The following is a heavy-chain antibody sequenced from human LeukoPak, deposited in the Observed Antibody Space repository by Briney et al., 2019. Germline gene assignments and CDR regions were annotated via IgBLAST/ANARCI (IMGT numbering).Heavy chain of an antibody. Sequence: PKASVKVSCKASGYTFTSYYMHWVRQAPGQGLEWMGIIDPSGGSTSYAQKFQGRVTMTRDMSTSTAYMELSSLRSEDTAVYYCARGHSSGWYPLSFDYWGQGTLVTVSS. CDR3: ARGHSSGWYPLSFDY. J-gene: IGHJ4*02. CDR2: IDPSGGST. D-gene: IGHD6-19*01. CDR1: GYTFTSYY. V-gene: IGHV1-46*01.